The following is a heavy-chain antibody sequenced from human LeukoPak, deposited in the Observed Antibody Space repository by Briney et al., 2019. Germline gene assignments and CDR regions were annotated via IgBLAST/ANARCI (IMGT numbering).Heavy chain of an antibody. V-gene: IGHV4-38-2*02. Sequence: PSETLSLTCTVSGYSISSGYYWGWIRQPPGKGLEWIGSIYHSGSTYYNPSLKSRVTISVDTSKNQFSLKLSSVTAADTAVYYCARGKRDADYYDSSGYYGWGQGTLVTVSS. J-gene: IGHJ4*02. CDR3: ARGKRDADYYDSSGYYG. D-gene: IGHD3-22*01. CDR2: IYHSGST. CDR1: GYSISSGYY.